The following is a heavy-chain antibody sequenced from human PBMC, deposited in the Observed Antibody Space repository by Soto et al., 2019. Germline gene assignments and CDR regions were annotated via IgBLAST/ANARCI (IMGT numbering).Heavy chain of an antibody. CDR2: IYYDGST. Sequence: QVQLQESGPGLVKPSQTLSLTCTVSGASISTGAYHWNWIRQHPGKGLDWIVYIYYDGSTSYNSSLTMRLNLSLGSFKNQFALSLTSVTAADTVGYYCARGSAGRFLGVYYGVDVWGLGTTVTVSS. CDR3: ARGSAGRFLGVYYGVDV. J-gene: IGHJ6*04. V-gene: IGHV4-31*03. CDR1: GASISTGAYH. D-gene: IGHD3-3*01.